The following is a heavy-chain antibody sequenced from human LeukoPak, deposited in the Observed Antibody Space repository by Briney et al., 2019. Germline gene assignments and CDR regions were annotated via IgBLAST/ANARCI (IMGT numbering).Heavy chain of an antibody. D-gene: IGHD1-1*01. Sequence: GGSLRLSCAASGFTFSSYSMTWVRQPPGKGLEWLSYISENSGDTNYADSVKGRFTVSRDNAKNSLYLQMNSLRVEDTAEYYCARDPRTVRIWGQGTLVTVSS. CDR2: ISENSGDT. V-gene: IGHV3-21*05. J-gene: IGHJ4*02. CDR1: GFTFSSYS. CDR3: ARDPRTVRI.